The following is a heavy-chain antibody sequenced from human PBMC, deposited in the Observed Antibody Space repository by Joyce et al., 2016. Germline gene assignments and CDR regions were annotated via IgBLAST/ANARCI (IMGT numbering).Heavy chain of an antibody. D-gene: IGHD3-16*02. V-gene: IGHV3-23*01. CDR3: AKGGVWGVIAVFDY. Sequence: EVQLLDSGGGLVQPGGSLRLSCAVSGFAFSSYPMSWVRQAPGKGLKWVSAISESGNSTYYADSVEGRLTISRDNSKNTLYLQMNSLRAEDTAVYYCAKGGVWGVIAVFDYWGQGTLVTVSS. J-gene: IGHJ4*02. CDR1: GFAFSSYP. CDR2: ISESGNST.